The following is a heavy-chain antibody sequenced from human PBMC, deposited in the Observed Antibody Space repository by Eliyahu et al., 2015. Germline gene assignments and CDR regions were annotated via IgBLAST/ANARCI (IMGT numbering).Heavy chain of an antibody. J-gene: IGHJ4*02. CDR2: IYTSGST. CDR1: DASISSYY. D-gene: IGHD6-13*01. Sequence: QVQLQESGPGLVKPSETLSLTCTVXDASISSYYXSWIRQPAGKGLEWIGRIYTSGSTNYNPSLKSRVTMSVDTSKNQFSLRLSSVTAADTAVYYCAKVRAYSSQFDYWGPGILVTVSS. CDR3: AKVRAYSSQFDY. V-gene: IGHV4-4*07.